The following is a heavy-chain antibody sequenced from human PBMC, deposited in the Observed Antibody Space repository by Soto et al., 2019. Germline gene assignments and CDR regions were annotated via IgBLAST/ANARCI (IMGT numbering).Heavy chain of an antibody. CDR3: ARHEMATTYWYFDL. CDR2: IIPIFGTA. J-gene: IGHJ2*01. D-gene: IGHD1-1*01. Sequence: QVQLVQSGAEVKKPGSSVKVSCKASGGTFSSYAIRWVRQAPGQGLEWMGGIIPIFGTANYAQKFQGRVTITADESTSTAYMELSRLRSEDTAVYYCARHEMATTYWYFDLWGRGTLVTVSS. CDR1: GGTFSSYA. V-gene: IGHV1-69*12.